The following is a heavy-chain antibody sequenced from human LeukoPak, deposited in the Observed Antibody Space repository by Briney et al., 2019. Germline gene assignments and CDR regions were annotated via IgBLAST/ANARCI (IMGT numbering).Heavy chain of an antibody. D-gene: IGHD1-26*01. V-gene: IGHV1-2*06. Sequence: GASVKVSCKLSGDTLTNYGISWVRQAPGQGLEWMGRINPNSGGTNYAQKFQGRVTMARDTSISTAYMELSRLRSDDTAVYYCARVPSRSSSAGYNWFDPWGQGTLVTVSS. CDR1: GDTLTNYG. CDR2: INPNSGGT. J-gene: IGHJ5*02. CDR3: ARVPSRSSSAGYNWFDP.